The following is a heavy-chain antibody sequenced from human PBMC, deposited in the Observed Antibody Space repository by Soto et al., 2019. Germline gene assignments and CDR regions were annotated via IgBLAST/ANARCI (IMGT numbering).Heavy chain of an antibody. CDR1: GGTFSSYA. CDR2: IIPICGTA. CDR3: AREGTVWSGYPQLLNWFDP. Sequence: QVQLVQSGAEVKKPGSSVKVSCKASGGTFSSYAISWVRQAPGQGREWMGGIIPICGTANYAQKFQGRVTITADKATSTAYMELSSLRSDDTAVYYCAREGTVWSGYPQLLNWFDPWGQGTLVTVSS. V-gene: IGHV1-69*06. D-gene: IGHD3-3*01. J-gene: IGHJ5*02.